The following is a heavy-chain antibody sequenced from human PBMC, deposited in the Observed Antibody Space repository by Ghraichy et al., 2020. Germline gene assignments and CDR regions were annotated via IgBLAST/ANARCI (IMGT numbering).Heavy chain of an antibody. Sequence: GGSLRLSCAASEFTFSSYAMSWVRQAPGKGLEWVSGISGSGDSTYYADSVKGRFTISRDNSRNTLYLQMNSLRAEDTAVYFCAKEGGSSGYERYFDYWGQGTLVTVSS. D-gene: IGHD3-22*01. CDR3: AKEGGSSGYERYFDY. CDR2: ISGSGDST. J-gene: IGHJ4*02. V-gene: IGHV3-23*01. CDR1: EFTFSSYA.